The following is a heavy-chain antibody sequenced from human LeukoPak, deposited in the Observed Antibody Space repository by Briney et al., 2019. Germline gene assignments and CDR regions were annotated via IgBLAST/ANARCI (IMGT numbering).Heavy chain of an antibody. V-gene: IGHV1-2*02. Sequence: GASVKVSCKASGYTFTGYYMHWVRQAPGQGLEWMGWINSNSGGTNYAQKFQGRVTMTRDTSISTAYMELSRLRSDDTAVYYCARDEMDDILTGYYCYWGQGTLVTVSS. CDR1: GYTFTGYY. CDR3: ARDEMDDILTGYYCY. D-gene: IGHD3-9*01. CDR2: INSNSGGT. J-gene: IGHJ4*02.